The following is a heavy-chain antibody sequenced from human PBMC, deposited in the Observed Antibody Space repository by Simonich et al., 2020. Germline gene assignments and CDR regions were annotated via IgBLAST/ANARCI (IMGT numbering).Heavy chain of an antibody. CDR1: GFTFSSYS. V-gene: IGHV3-21*01. J-gene: IGHJ4*02. D-gene: IGHD3-10*01. CDR3: ARDTSYYGSGSYYFDY. Sequence: GGGLVKPGGSLRLSCAASGFTFSSYSMNWVRQAPGKGLEGGSSISSSSSYIYYEYSVKGRFTISRDNAKNSLYLQMNSLRAEDTAVYYCARDTSYYGSGSYYFDYWGQGTLVTVSS. CDR2: ISSSSSYI.